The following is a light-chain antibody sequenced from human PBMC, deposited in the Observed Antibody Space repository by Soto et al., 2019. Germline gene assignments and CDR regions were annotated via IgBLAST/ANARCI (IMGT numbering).Light chain of an antibody. CDR2: DVS. Sequence: QSALTQPASVSGSPGQSITISCTGTSSDIGGYKYVSWYQQKPDKAPKLMIYDVSYRPSGVSDRFSGSKSGNTASLTISGLQAEDEADYYCSSYTSINTHVFGTVTKLTVL. V-gene: IGLV2-14*01. CDR3: SSYTSINTHV. J-gene: IGLJ1*01. CDR1: SSDIGGYKY.